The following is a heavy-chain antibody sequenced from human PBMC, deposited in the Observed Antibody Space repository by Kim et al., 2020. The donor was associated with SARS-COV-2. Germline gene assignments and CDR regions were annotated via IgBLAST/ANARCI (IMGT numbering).Heavy chain of an antibody. CDR1: GFSFSPYW. CDR3: TRDLNYYDSGTYYDVFD. J-gene: IGHJ3*01. V-gene: IGHV3-7*01. CDR2: INQDGKKK. D-gene: IGHD3-10*01. Sequence: GGSLRLSCAGSGFSFSPYWMFWVRQTPGKGLEWVANINQDGKKKYYVDSVKDRFTISRDNAENSLYLQMNSLRAEDTAVYFCTRDLNYYDSGTYYDVFD.